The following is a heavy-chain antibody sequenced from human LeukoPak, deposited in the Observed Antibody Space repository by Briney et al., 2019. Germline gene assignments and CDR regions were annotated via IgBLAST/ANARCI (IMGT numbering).Heavy chain of an antibody. J-gene: IGHJ5*02. CDR1: GVSISSGNYY. CDR2: IHHSGST. Sequence: TASETLSLTCTVSGVSISSGNYYWSWIRQHPGKGLEWIGYIHHSGSTYYNPSLKSRVIISVDTSKNQFSLKLNSVTAADTAVYYCASCGSGSYRFDPWGQGTLVTVSS. CDR3: ASCGSGSYRFDP. D-gene: IGHD3-10*01. V-gene: IGHV4-31*03.